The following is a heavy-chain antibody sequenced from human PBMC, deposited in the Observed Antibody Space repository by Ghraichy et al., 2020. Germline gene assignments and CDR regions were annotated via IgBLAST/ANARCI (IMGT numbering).Heavy chain of an antibody. J-gene: IGHJ3*01. CDR1: GFTFSSYT. CDR3: ARAYSSSSGKDAFDV. CDR2: ISSSSSTI. Sequence: GGSLRLSCAASGFTFSSYTMNWVRQAPGKGLEWISYISSSSSTIYYADSVKGRFTISRDNAENSLYLQMNSLRDEDTAVYYCARAYSSSSGKDAFDVWGQGTMVTVSS. V-gene: IGHV3-48*02. D-gene: IGHD6-6*01.